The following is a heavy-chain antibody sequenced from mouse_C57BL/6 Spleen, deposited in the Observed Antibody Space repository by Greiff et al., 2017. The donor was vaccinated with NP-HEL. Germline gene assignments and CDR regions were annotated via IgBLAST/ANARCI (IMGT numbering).Heavy chain of an antibody. D-gene: IGHD2-4*01. CDR1: GYTFTDYY. CDR2: INPNNGGT. V-gene: IGHV1-26*01. Sequence: EVQLQQSGPELVKPGASVKISCKASGYTFTDYYMNWVKQSHGKSLEWIGDINPNNGGTSYNQKFKGKATLTVDKSSSTAYMELRSLTSEDSAVYYCARENDYYFDYWGQGTTLTVSS. CDR3: ARENDYYFDY. J-gene: IGHJ2*01.